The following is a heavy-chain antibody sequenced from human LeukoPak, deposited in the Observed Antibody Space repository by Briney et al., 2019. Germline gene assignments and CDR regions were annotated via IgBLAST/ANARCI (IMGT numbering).Heavy chain of an antibody. Sequence: SETLSLTCTVSGGSISSYYWSWIRQHPGKGLEWIGYIYYSGSTNYNPSLKSRVTISVDTSKNQFSLKLSSVTAADTAVYYCARVKPFTKWFESIAARPWFDYWGQGTLVTVSS. J-gene: IGHJ4*02. CDR1: GGSISSYY. CDR3: ARVKPFTKWFESIAARPWFDY. D-gene: IGHD6-6*01. V-gene: IGHV4-59*01. CDR2: IYYSGST.